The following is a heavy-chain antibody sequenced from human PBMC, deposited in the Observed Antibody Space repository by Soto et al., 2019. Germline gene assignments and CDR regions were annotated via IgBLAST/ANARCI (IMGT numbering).Heavy chain of an antibody. CDR3: ARSYDNSGYYTHCFDY. V-gene: IGHV3-21*04. CDR2: ISISISYV. D-gene: IGHD3-22*01. J-gene: IGHJ4*02. CDR1: GFTLSVFS. Sequence: SGFTLSVFSINLVRQAPGKGLEWVSSISISISYVYHAASVKGRFSISRDYSKNSLYLQMNSLKSEDTAVYYCARSYDNSGYYTHCFDYWGQGTLVTVSS.